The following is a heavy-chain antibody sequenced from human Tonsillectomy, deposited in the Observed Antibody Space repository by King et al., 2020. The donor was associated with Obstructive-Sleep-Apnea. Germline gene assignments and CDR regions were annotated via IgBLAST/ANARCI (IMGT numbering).Heavy chain of an antibody. CDR2: INTRGTT. D-gene: IGHD3-10*01. Sequence: QLVQSGGGMVQPGGSLRLSCLASGFTFSNYAISWVRQAPGKGLQWVSAINTRGTTSSAGSVRGRFTISRDNSKYTVNLQVNSLRAEDTALYYCAKEGGGSGIYWIDSWGQGTLVTVSS. J-gene: IGHJ4*02. CDR1: GFTFSNYA. CDR3: AKEGGGSGIYWIDS. V-gene: IGHV3-23*04.